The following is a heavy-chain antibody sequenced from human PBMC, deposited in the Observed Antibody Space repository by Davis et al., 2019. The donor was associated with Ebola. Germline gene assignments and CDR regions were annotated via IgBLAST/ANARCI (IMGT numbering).Heavy chain of an antibody. CDR3: AKGDSITMIVVVIGAFDI. V-gene: IGHV3-21*01. CDR2: ISSSSSYI. CDR1: GFTFSSYS. Sequence: GESLKISCAASGFTFSSYSMNWVRQAPGKGLEWVSYISSSSSYIYYADSVKGQFTISRDNSKNTLYLQMNSLRAEDTAVYYCAKGDSITMIVVVIGAFDIWGQGTMVTVSS. J-gene: IGHJ3*02. D-gene: IGHD3-22*01.